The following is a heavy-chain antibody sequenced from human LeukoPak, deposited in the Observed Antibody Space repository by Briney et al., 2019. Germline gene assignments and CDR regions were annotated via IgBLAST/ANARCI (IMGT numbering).Heavy chain of an antibody. V-gene: IGHV4-28*01. Sequence: PSETLSLTCAVSGYSFSSNHWLGWIRQPPGKGLEGVGYIFYAVSTYYNPSLKSRVTMSVDTSKNQFSLRLSSVTAVDTAVYYCARIGPILGAAWVDYWGQRTLVSVSS. D-gene: IGHD3-3*02. CDR2: IFYAVST. CDR3: ARIGPILGAAWVDY. CDR1: GYSFSSNHW. J-gene: IGHJ4*02.